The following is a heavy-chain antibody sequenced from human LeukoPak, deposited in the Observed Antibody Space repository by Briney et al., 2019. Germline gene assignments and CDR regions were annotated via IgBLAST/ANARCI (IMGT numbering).Heavy chain of an antibody. CDR1: GYMFTSYY. CDR3: ARATDYIWGSYDY. V-gene: IGHV1-46*01. J-gene: IGHJ4*02. D-gene: IGHD3-16*01. CDR2: IHASGGST. Sequence: GASVKVSCKASGYMFTSYYMHWVRQAPGQGLEWMGMIHASGGSTSYAQKFQGRVTMTRDTSTSTVYMELSSLRSEDAAVYYCARATDYIWGSYDYWGQGTLVTVSS.